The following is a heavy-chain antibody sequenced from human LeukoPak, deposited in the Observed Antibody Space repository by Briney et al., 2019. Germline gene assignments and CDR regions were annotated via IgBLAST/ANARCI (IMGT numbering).Heavy chain of an antibody. D-gene: IGHD1-26*01. CDR1: GYTFTSYY. CDR2: INPSGGST. V-gene: IGHV1-46*01. CDR3: ARDLFGLNSGTHPDY. Sequence: ASVRVSCTASGYTFTSYYMHWVRQAPGQGLEWMGIINPSGGSTSYAQKFQGRVTMTRDTSTSTVYMELSSLRSEDTAVYYCARDLFGLNSGTHPDYWGQGTLVTVSS. J-gene: IGHJ4*02.